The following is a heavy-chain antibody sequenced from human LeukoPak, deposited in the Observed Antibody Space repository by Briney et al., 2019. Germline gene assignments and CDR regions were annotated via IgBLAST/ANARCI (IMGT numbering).Heavy chain of an antibody. CDR1: GFTFSSYE. CDR2: ISSSGSTI. V-gene: IGHV3-48*03. CDR3: ARATCSSTSCYFYYYYGMDV. Sequence: GGSLRLSCAASGFTFSSYEMNWVRQAPGKGLEWVSCISSSGSTIYYADSVKGRFTISRDNAKNSLYLQMNSLRAEDTAVYYCARATCSSTSCYFYYYYGMDVWGQGTTVTVSS. D-gene: IGHD2-2*01. J-gene: IGHJ6*02.